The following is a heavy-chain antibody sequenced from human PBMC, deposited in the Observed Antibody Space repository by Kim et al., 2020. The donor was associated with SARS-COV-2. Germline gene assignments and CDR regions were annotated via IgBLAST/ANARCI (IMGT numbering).Heavy chain of an antibody. Sequence: YADSVKGRFTISRDNSKNTLYLQMNSLRAEDTAVYYCARRLGYSSSSVNYWGQGTLVTVSS. CDR3: ARRLGYSSSSVNY. D-gene: IGHD6-6*01. V-gene: IGHV3-66*01. J-gene: IGHJ4*02.